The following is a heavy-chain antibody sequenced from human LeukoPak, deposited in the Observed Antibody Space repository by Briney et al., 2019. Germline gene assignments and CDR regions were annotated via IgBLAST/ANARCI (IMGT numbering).Heavy chain of an antibody. D-gene: IGHD2-2*01. CDR2: ISGSGGST. V-gene: IGHV3-23*01. CDR3: AKGCCSSTSCYSRFDP. Sequence: HSGGSLRLSCAASGFTFSSYAMSWVRQAPGKGLEWVSAISGSGGSTYYADSVKGRFTISRDNSKNTLYLQMNSLRAEDTAVYYCAKGCCSSTSCYSRFDPWGQGTLVTVSS. J-gene: IGHJ5*02. CDR1: GFTFSSYA.